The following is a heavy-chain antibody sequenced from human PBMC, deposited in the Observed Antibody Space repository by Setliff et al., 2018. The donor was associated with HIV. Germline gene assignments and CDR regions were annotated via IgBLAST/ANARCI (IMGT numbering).Heavy chain of an antibody. CDR1: EYSFTDYY. D-gene: IGHD3-22*01. J-gene: IGHJ4*02. Sequence: ASVKVSCKTSEYSFTDYYIHWIRQAPGQGLEWMGRINPNSGGTDYAQKFLGRVTMTSDTSISTAYMELSSLRSDDTAVYYCARDPYYYDSSGYNFDYWGQGTLVTVS. CDR3: ARDPYYYDSSGYNFDY. CDR2: INPNSGGT. V-gene: IGHV1-2*06.